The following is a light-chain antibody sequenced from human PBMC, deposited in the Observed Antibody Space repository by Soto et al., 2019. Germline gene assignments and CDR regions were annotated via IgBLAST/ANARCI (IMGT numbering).Light chain of an antibody. CDR1: QGISSY. CDR2: AAS. Sequence: DIHLTQSPSFLSASVGDRVTITCRASQGISSYLAWYQQKPGQAPKLLIYAASTLQSGVPSRFSGSGSGTEFTLTISSLQAEDFATYYCQQLNSYPPGFGPGTKVDI. CDR3: QQLNSYPPG. V-gene: IGKV1-9*01. J-gene: IGKJ3*01.